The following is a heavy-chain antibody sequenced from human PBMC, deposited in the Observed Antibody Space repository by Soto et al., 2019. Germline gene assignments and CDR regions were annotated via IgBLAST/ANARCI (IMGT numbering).Heavy chain of an antibody. Sequence: QVQLVQSGAEVKKPGSSVKVSCKASGGTFSSYAISWVRQAPGQGLEWMGGIIPFFGTANYAQKFKGRVTITADESTSTAYMELSSLRSEDTAVYYCASTSYYYDSSGYYYRHYYYGMDVWGQGTTVTVSS. CDR1: GGTFSSYA. D-gene: IGHD3-22*01. CDR2: IIPFFGTA. J-gene: IGHJ6*02. CDR3: ASTSYYYDSSGYYYRHYYYGMDV. V-gene: IGHV1-69*01.